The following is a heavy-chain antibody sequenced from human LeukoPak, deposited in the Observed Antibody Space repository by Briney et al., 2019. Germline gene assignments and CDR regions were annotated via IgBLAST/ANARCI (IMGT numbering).Heavy chain of an antibody. CDR2: IKQDGSEK. CDR1: GFTFSSYW. Sequence: SGGSLRLSCAASGFTFSSYWMSWVRQAPGKGLEWAANIKQDGSEKYYVDSVKGRFTISRDNAKNSLYLQMNSLRAEDTAVYYCARDLMDIVATILVYWGQGTLVTVSS. D-gene: IGHD5-12*01. J-gene: IGHJ4*02. V-gene: IGHV3-7*01. CDR3: ARDLMDIVATILVY.